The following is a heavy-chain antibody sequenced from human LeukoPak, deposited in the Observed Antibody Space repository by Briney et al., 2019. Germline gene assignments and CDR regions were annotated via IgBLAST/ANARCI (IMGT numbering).Heavy chain of an antibody. D-gene: IGHD2-21*02. CDR1: GFTFDDYG. V-gene: IGHV3-21*01. CDR2: ISSSSGYI. J-gene: IGHJ6*02. Sequence: PGGSLRLSCAASGFTFDDYGMSWVRQAPGKGLEWVSSISSSSGYIYYADSVKGRFTISRDNAKNSLYLQMNSLRAEDTAVYYCARDLSLVVVTAAYYGMDVWGQGTTVTVSS. CDR3: ARDLSLVVVTAAYYGMDV.